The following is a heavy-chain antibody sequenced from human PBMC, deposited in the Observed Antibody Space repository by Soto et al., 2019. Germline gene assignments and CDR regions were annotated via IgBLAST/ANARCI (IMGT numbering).Heavy chain of an antibody. CDR1: GGSVSSGSYY. CDR2: IYYSGST. CDR3: ARDNSSSFGWDYYYGMDV. D-gene: IGHD6-6*01. V-gene: IGHV4-61*01. J-gene: IGHJ6*02. Sequence: KPSETLSLTCTVSGGSVSSGSYYWSWIRQPPGKGLEWIGYIYYSGSTNYNPSLKSRVTISVDTSKNQFSLKLSSVTAADTAVYYCARDNSSSFGWDYYYGMDVWGQGTTVTVSS.